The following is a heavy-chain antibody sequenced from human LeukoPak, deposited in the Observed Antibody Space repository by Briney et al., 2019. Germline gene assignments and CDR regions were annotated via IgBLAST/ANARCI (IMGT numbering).Heavy chain of an antibody. D-gene: IGHD3-22*01. V-gene: IGHV4-34*01. CDR1: GGSFSGYY. CDR2: INHSGST. Sequence: SETLSLTCAAYGGSFSGYYRSWIRQPPGKGLEWIGEINHSGSTNYNPSLKSRVTISVDTSKNQFSLKLSSVTAADTAVYYCARGQHYYDSSGYYHGWFDPWGQGTLVTVSS. J-gene: IGHJ5*02. CDR3: ARGQHYYDSSGYYHGWFDP.